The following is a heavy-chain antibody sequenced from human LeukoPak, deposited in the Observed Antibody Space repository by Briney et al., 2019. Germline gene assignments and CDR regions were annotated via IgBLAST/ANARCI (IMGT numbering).Heavy chain of an antibody. Sequence: GGSLRLSCSASGFTFSSYAMYWVRQAPGKGLEYVSAISSNGGSTYYADSVKGRFTISRDNSKNTLYLQMSSLRAEDTAVYYCVKASYCSGGSCYYELDYWGQGTLVTVSS. J-gene: IGHJ4*02. CDR2: ISSNGGST. CDR3: VKASYCSGGSCYYELDY. D-gene: IGHD2-15*01. V-gene: IGHV3-64D*06. CDR1: GFTFSSYA.